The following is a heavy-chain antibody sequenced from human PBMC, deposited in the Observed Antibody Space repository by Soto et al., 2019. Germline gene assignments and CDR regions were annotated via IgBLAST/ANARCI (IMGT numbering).Heavy chain of an antibody. CDR3: ARDADYGGSRGGMDV. CDR2: IYYSGST. D-gene: IGHD4-17*01. J-gene: IGHJ6*02. CDR1: GGSVNNADYC. Sequence: QVRLEESGPGLVKPSETLSLICSVSGGSVNNADYCWSWIRHHPENGLEWIGYIYYSGSTRYNPSFKTRATLSIDTSKNQFSLRLNSGTVADTAVYFCARDADYGGSRGGMDVWGRGTTVTVSS. V-gene: IGHV4-31*03.